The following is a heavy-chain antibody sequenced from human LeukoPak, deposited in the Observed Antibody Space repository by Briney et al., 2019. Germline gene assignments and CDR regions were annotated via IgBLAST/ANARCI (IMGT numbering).Heavy chain of an antibody. V-gene: IGHV4-61*02. CDR3: ARGPTYYDFHY. CDR1: GGSISSGSYY. D-gene: IGHD3-3*01. Sequence: SETLSLTCTVSGGSISSGSYYWSWIQQPAGKGLEWIGRIYTSGSTNYNPSLKSRVTMSVDTSKNQFSLKLSSVTAADTAVYYCARGPTYYDFHYWGQGTLVTVSS. J-gene: IGHJ4*02. CDR2: IYTSGST.